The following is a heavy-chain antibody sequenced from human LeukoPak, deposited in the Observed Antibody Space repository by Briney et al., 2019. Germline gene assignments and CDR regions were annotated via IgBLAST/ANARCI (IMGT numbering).Heavy chain of an antibody. Sequence: GGSLRLSCAASGFTFSSYSMNWVRQAPGKGLEWVSSISSSSSYIYYADSVKGRLTISRDNAKNSLYLQMNSLRAEDTAVYYCAREIRDAFDIWGQGTMVTVSS. CDR2: ISSSSSYI. CDR1: GFTFSSYS. CDR3: AREIRDAFDI. V-gene: IGHV3-21*01. J-gene: IGHJ3*02.